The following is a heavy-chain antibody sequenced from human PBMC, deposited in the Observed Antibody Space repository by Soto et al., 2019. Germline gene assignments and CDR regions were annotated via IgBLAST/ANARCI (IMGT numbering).Heavy chain of an antibody. CDR3: ARQGSNGAYYYYGMDV. J-gene: IGHJ6*02. D-gene: IGHD2-8*01. CDR1: GYRFSSYW. Sequence: GESLKISCKGSGYRFSSYWIAWVRQMPGKGLEWMGIIYPGDSDTRYSPSFQGQVTMSVDKSNNTAYLHWSSLKASDTAMYYCARQGSNGAYYYYGMDVWGQGTTVTVSS. CDR2: IYPGDSDT. V-gene: IGHV5-51*01.